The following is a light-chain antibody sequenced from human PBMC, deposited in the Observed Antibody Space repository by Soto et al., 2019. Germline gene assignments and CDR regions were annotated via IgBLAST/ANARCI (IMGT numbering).Light chain of an antibody. CDR3: QQYNNWPYT. Sequence: EIVMTQSPATLSVSPGERATLSCRASQSVSSNLAWYQQKPGQAPRLLISGAYTRATDIPARFSGSGSGTEFTLTISSLQSEDFAVYYCQQYNNWPYTFGQGTKLEIK. CDR2: GAY. CDR1: QSVSSN. V-gene: IGKV3-15*01. J-gene: IGKJ2*01.